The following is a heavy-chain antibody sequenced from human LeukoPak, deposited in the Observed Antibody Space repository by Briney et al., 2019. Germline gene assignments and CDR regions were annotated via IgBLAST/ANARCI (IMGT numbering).Heavy chain of an antibody. CDR1: GFSFSSYG. V-gene: IGHV3-30*02. Sequence: GGSLRLSCAASGFSFSSYGMHWVRQAPGKGLEWVTFIRYDGSNKYYADSVKGRFTISRDNSKNTLYLQMNSLRTEDTAVYYCAKDTSGSSWYWDYWGQGTLVTVSS. CDR3: AKDTSGSSWYWDY. J-gene: IGHJ4*02. D-gene: IGHD6-13*01. CDR2: IRYDGSNK.